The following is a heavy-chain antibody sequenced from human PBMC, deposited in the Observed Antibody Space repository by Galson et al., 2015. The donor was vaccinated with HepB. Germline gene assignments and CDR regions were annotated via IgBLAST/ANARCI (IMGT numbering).Heavy chain of an antibody. D-gene: IGHD4-17*01. J-gene: IGHJ4*02. V-gene: IGHV3-48*01. CDR2: ISTGSNTI. CDR3: ARRHGDYEGSFDY. CDR1: GFTFSSYS. Sequence: SLRLSCAASGFTFSSYSFNWVRQAPGKGLEWISYISTGSNTIYYADSVKGRFTISRDNAKNSLYLQMNSLRAEDTAVYYCARRHGDYEGSFDYWGQGTLVTVSS.